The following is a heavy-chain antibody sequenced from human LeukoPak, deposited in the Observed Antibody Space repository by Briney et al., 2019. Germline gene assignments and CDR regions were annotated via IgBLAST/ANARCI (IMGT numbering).Heavy chain of an antibody. CDR1: GFTFDDYA. CDR3: AKARLWFGEGVWSWDY. V-gene: IGHV3-9*01. Sequence: PGGSLRLSCAASGFTFDDYAMHWVRQAPGKGLEWVAGISWNSGSIGYADSVKGRFTISRDNAKNSLYLQMNSLRAEDTALYYCAKARLWFGEGVWSWDYWGQGTLVTVSS. CDR2: ISWNSGSI. D-gene: IGHD3-10*01. J-gene: IGHJ4*02.